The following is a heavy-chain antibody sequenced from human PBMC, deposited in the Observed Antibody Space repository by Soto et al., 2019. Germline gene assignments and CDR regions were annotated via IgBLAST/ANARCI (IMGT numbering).Heavy chain of an antibody. CDR3: ADDVGLDY. CDR1: GFTFSSYG. D-gene: IGHD2-15*01. V-gene: IGHV3-30*18. Sequence: QVQLVESGGGVVQPGRSLRLSCAASGFTFSSYGMHWVRQAPGKGLEWVEVISYDGSKKYYADSVRGRLTISRDNSKNTLHLQMNSLRPEDTDVYYCADDVGLDYWGQGTLVTVSS. CDR2: ISYDGSKK. J-gene: IGHJ4*02.